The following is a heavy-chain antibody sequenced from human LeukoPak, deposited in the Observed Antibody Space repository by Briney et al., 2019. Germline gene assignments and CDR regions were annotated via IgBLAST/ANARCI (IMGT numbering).Heavy chain of an antibody. Sequence: PSQTLSLTCTVSGGSISSGGYYWSWIRQPPGKGLEWIGYIYHSGSTYYNPSLKSRVTISVDRTKNQFSLKLSSVTAADTAVYYCARAPSVLWFGELLPNWFDPWGQGTLVTVSS. CDR1: GGSISSGGYY. CDR2: IYHSGST. J-gene: IGHJ5*02. CDR3: ARAPSVLWFGELLPNWFDP. D-gene: IGHD3-10*01. V-gene: IGHV4-30-2*01.